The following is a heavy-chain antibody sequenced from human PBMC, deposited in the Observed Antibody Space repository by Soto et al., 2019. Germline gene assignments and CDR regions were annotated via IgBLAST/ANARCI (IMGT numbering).Heavy chain of an antibody. CDR2: ISYDGSYQ. CDR1: GFSFSTYG. D-gene: IGHD2-21*01. V-gene: IGHV3-30*18. CDR3: AKGRKYSLQGASYFDN. J-gene: IGHJ4*02. Sequence: PGGSLRLSCAASGFSFSTYGMNWVRQTPGKGLEWVAVISYDGSYQDYADSVKGRFTVSRDNSKNTLDLQLSSLRAEDTAVYYCAKGRKYSLQGASYFDNWGQGTQVTVSS.